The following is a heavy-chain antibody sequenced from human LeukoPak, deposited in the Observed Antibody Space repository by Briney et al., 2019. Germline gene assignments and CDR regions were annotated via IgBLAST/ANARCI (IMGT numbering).Heavy chain of an antibody. D-gene: IGHD3-10*01. CDR2: IKSKTDGGTT. CDR3: TTTMVRGVMGY. V-gene: IGHV3-15*01. Sequence: PGGSLRLSCAPSGFTFSNAWMSWVREALGKGREWVGRIKSKTDGGTTDYAAPVKGRFTISRDDSKNTLYLQMNSLKTEDTAVYYCTTTMVRGVMGYWGQGTLVTVSS. CDR1: GFTFSNAW. J-gene: IGHJ4*02.